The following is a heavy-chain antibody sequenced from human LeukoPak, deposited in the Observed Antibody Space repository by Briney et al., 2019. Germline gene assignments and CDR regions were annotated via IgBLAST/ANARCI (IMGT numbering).Heavy chain of an antibody. Sequence: GGSLRLSCVASGFTFSSHGMNWVRQAPGKGLEWVSAISGSGGSTYYADSVKGRFTISRDNSKNTLYLQMNSLRAEDTAVYYCAKDSSYYCDSSGYYLDAFDIWGQGTMVTVSS. CDR3: AKDSSYYCDSSGYYLDAFDI. CDR2: ISGSGGST. D-gene: IGHD3-22*01. V-gene: IGHV3-23*01. J-gene: IGHJ3*02. CDR1: GFTFSSHG.